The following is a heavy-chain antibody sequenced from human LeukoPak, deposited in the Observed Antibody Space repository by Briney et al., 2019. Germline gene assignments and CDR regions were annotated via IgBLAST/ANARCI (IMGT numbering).Heavy chain of an antibody. V-gene: IGHV1-2*02. CDR1: GYTFTSYG. J-gene: IGHJ3*02. Sequence: ASVKVSCKASGYTFTSYGISWVRQAPGQGLEWMGWINPNSGGTNYAQKFQGRVTMTRDTSISTAYMELSRLRSDDTAVYYCARDPNVWMATINAFDIWGQGTMVTVSS. CDR2: INPNSGGT. D-gene: IGHD5-24*01. CDR3: ARDPNVWMATINAFDI.